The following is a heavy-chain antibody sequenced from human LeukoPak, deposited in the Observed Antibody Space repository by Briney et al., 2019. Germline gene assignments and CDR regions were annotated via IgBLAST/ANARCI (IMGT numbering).Heavy chain of an antibody. CDR2: ISGSGGST. D-gene: IGHD3-10*01. CDR1: GFTFSSYA. V-gene: IGHV3-23*01. Sequence: GGSLRLSCVASGFTFSSYAMSWVRQAPGKGLEWVSAISGSGGSTYYADSVKGRFTISRDNSKNTLYLQMNSLRAEDTAVYYCAKKEAYYYGSGSDYFDYWGQGTLVTVSS. CDR3: AKKEAYYYGSGSDYFDY. J-gene: IGHJ4*02.